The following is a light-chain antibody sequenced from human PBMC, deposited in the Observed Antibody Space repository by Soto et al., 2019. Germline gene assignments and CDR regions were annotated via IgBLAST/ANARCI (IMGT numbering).Light chain of an antibody. V-gene: IGLV2-23*01. Sequence: QSVLTQPASVSGSPGQSITISCTGTSSDVGSYNLVSWYQQHPGKAPKPMIYEGSKPPSGVSNRFSGSKSGNTASLTISGLQAEDEADYYCCSYAGSSTYVFGTGTKVTVL. CDR3: CSYAGSSTYV. J-gene: IGLJ1*01. CDR1: SSDVGSYNL. CDR2: EGS.